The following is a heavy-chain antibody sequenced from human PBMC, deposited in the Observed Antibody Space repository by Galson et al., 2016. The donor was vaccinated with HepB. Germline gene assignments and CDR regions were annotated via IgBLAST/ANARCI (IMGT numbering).Heavy chain of an antibody. Sequence: SLRLSCAASGFTFSSYAMHWVRQAPGMGLEYVSAISSHGGSTYYANSVKGRFTISRDNSKNTLYLQMGSLRTEDMAVYYCERRGVQLERRSAFDSWGQGTMVTVAS. D-gene: IGHD1-1*01. CDR3: ERRGVQLERRSAFDS. V-gene: IGHV3-64*01. J-gene: IGHJ3*02. CDR2: ISSHGGST. CDR1: GFTFSSYA.